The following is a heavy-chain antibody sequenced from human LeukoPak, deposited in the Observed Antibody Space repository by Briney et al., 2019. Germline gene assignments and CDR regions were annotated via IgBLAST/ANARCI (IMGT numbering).Heavy chain of an antibody. CDR2: IKKDGSEK. Sequence: GGSLRLSCAASGFTFGSYAMSWVRQAPGKGLEWVANIKKDGSEKYYVDSVKGRFTISRDNAKNSLYLQMNSLRAEDTAVYYCARDLYRIVVVPHYFDYWGQGTLVTVSS. J-gene: IGHJ4*02. V-gene: IGHV3-7*01. D-gene: IGHD3-22*01. CDR1: GFTFGSYA. CDR3: ARDLYRIVVVPHYFDY.